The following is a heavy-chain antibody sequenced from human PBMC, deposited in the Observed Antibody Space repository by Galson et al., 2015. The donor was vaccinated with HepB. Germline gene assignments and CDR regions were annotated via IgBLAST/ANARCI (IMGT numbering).Heavy chain of an antibody. Sequence: LRLSCAASEFTFSSYWMDWVRQAPGKGLEWVANINPDGSEKYYVASLKGRFTISRDNAKNSLYLQMDSLRAEDTAVYYCARRISLVRGIITKPDYYYGMDVWGQGTTVTVAS. J-gene: IGHJ6*02. V-gene: IGHV3-7*03. CDR1: EFTFSSYW. CDR3: ARRISLVRGIITKPDYYYGMDV. D-gene: IGHD3-10*01. CDR2: INPDGSEK.